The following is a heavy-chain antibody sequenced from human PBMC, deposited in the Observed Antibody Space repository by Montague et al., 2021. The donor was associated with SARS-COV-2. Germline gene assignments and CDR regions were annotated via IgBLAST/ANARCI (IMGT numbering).Heavy chain of an antibody. Sequence: SETLSLTCAVYGGSFSGYYWSWILQPPGKGLEWIGEINHSGSTNYNPSLKSRVTISVDTSKNQFSLKLSSVTAADTAVYYCARVRYYGSGTSLGMDVWGQGTPVTVSS. CDR2: INHSGST. D-gene: IGHD3-10*01. CDR1: GGSFSGYY. J-gene: IGHJ6*02. V-gene: IGHV4-34*01. CDR3: ARVRYYGSGTSLGMDV.